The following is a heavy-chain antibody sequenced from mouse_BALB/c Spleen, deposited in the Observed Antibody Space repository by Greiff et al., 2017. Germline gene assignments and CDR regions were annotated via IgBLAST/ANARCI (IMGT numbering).Heavy chain of an antibody. Sequence: EVQLQQSGPELGKPGASVKISCKASGYSFTGYNMYWVKQSHRKSLEWIGYIDPYNGGTSYNQKSKGKATLTVDKSSSTAYMHLNSLTSEDSAIYYCARDLLGPSDYWGQGTSVTVSS. V-gene: IGHV1S135*01. CDR2: IDPYNGGT. D-gene: IGHD2-1*01. CDR1: GYSFTGYN. CDR3: ARDLLGPSDY. J-gene: IGHJ4*01.